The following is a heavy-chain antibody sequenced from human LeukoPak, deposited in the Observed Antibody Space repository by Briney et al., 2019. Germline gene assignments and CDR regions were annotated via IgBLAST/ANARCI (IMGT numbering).Heavy chain of an antibody. D-gene: IGHD3-10*01. V-gene: IGHV6-1*01. CDR3: AGESGSGRLN. Sequence: SQTLSLTFAIPGARVPSNGAAGNWIRQPPSRALEWLGRTYYRSKWYNDYAVSVKSRITINPDTSKNQFSLQLNSVTPEDTAVYYCAGESGSGRLNWGQGILVTVSS. J-gene: IGHJ4*02. CDR2: TYYRSKWYN. CDR1: GARVPSNGAA.